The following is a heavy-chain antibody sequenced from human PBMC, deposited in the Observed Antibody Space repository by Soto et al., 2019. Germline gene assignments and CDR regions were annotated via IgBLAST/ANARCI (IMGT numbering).Heavy chain of an antibody. J-gene: IGHJ4*02. CDR1: GFTFSIYS. V-gene: IGHV3-23*01. Sequence: EVPLFESGGGLVQPGGPLTRSCAASGFTFSIYSMSWVRQAPGKGLEWVSSVSGSGVSTYHADSVKGRFTISRDNSWNTLSLQMNSLRADDTAVYYCARGDNIVTGPMFEYWGQGTLGSVSS. CDR2: VSGSGVST. CDR3: ARGDNIVTGPMFEY. D-gene: IGHD3-9*01.